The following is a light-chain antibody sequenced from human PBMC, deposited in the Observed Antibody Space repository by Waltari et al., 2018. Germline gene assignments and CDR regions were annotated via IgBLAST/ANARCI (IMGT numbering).Light chain of an antibody. J-gene: IGLJ2*01. CDR2: GNN. V-gene: IGLV1-40*01. Sequence: QSVLTQPPSVSGAPGQRVTISCTGSSSNIGGVYDVHWYQQLPGGGPTLLISGNNRRPAGFTDRFSGSKSGTSASLAITGLQAADEADYYCQSYDTTLKAVVFGGGTKVTVL. CDR3: QSYDTTLKAVV. CDR1: SSNIGGVYD.